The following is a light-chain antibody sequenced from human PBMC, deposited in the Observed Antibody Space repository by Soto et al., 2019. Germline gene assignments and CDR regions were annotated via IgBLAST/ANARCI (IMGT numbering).Light chain of an antibody. CDR2: AS. V-gene: IGKV3-20*01. J-gene: IGKJ3*01. Sequence: EIVLTQSPGTLSLSPGERATLSCRASQSVSDSYLAWYQQKPGQAPSLLIYASSRATGIPVRFSGSGSGTDFTLTSRRLEPEDFAVYFWQHNGTSALFGPGTKVDIK. CDR1: QSVSDSY. CDR3: QHNGTSAL.